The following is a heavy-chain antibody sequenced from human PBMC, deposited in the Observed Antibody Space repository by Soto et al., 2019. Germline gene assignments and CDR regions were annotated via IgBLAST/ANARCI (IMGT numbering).Heavy chain of an antibody. CDR3: AKDLYGDYGFDY. CDR2: ISGSGGST. Sequence: EVQLLESGGGLVQPGGSLRISCAASGFTFSSYAMSWVRQAPGKGLEWVSAISGSGGSTYYADSVKGRFTISRDNSKNTLYLQMNSLRAEDTAVYYCAKDLYGDYGFDYWGQGTLVTVSS. D-gene: IGHD4-17*01. V-gene: IGHV3-23*01. CDR1: GFTFSSYA. J-gene: IGHJ4*02.